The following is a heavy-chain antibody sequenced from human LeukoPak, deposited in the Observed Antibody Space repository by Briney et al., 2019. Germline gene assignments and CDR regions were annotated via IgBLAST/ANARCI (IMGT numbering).Heavy chain of an antibody. CDR3: ARVLGDSSGYYYPDY. CDR2: ISSDGRST. J-gene: IGHJ4*02. Sequence: GGSLRLSCAPSGFTFSGYWLHWVRQAPGKGVGWVSCISSDGRSTVYADSVKGRFTISRDNAKSTLYLQINSLRAEDTAVYYCARVLGDSSGYYYPDYWGQGTLVTVSS. CDR1: GFTFSGYW. D-gene: IGHD3-22*01. V-gene: IGHV3-74*01.